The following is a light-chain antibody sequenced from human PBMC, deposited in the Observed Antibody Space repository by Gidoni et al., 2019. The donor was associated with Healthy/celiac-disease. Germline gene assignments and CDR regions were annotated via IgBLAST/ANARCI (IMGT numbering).Light chain of an antibody. Sequence: DIVMTQSPDSLAVSLGERATIHCKSSQSVLYSSHNKKYLAWYQQKPGQPPKLLIYWASTRESGVSDRFSGSGSGTDFTLTISSLQAEDVAVYYCEQYYSTPYTFGQGTKLEIK. CDR2: WAS. V-gene: IGKV4-1*01. J-gene: IGKJ2*01. CDR3: EQYYSTPYT. CDR1: QSVLYSSHNKKY.